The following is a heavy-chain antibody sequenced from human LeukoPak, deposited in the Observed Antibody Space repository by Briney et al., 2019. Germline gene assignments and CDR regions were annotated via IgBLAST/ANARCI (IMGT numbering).Heavy chain of an antibody. D-gene: IGHD6-19*01. J-gene: IGHJ4*02. CDR2: ISYSGST. CDR1: GGSINSYY. Sequence: SETLSLTCTVSGGSINSYYWSWIRQPPGKGLEWIGYISYSGSTNYNPSLKSRVTISVDTSKNQFSLKLSSVTAADTAVYYCKRLPSSGQTYFDYWGQGTLVTVSS. CDR3: KRLPSSGQTYFDY. V-gene: IGHV4-59*08.